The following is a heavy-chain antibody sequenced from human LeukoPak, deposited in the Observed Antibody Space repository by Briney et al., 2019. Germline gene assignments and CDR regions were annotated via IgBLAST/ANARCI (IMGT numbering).Heavy chain of an antibody. CDR3: ARGSGIYYFYMDV. J-gene: IGHJ6*03. V-gene: IGHV4-34*01. CDR2: INHSGST. CDR1: GGSFSGYY. Sequence: SETLSLTCAVYGGSFSGYYWSWIRQPPGKGLEWIGEINHSGSTNYNPSLKSRVTISVDTSKNQFSLKLSSVTAADTAVYYCARGSGIYYFYMDVCGEGTTVTVSS.